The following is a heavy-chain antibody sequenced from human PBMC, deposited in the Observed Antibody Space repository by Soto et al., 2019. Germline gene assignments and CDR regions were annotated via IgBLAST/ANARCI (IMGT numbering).Heavy chain of an antibody. CDR1: VYKFTSSW. J-gene: IGHJ5*02. D-gene: IGHD3-22*01. CDR3: ARKDKSGYFNWFDP. V-gene: IGHV5-51*01. CDR2: IFPSDSDT. Sequence: GESLKISCRTSVYKFTSSWIAWVSQMPGKGLEWMGIIFPSDSDTRYSPSFQGQVTISADRSTSTVFLQWASLKASDTAVYFCARKDKSGYFNWFDPWGQGTLVTVSS.